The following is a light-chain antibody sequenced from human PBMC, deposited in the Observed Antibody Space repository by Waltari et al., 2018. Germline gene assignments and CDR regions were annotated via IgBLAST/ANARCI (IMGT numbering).Light chain of an antibody. CDR3: QQSYRSPQT. CDR1: QSISTY. V-gene: IGKV1-39*01. J-gene: IGKJ4*01. CDR2: SAS. Sequence: DIQMTQSPSSVPASVGDRVTITCRASQSISTYLHWYQQKPGNPPKLRIHSASTLQSGVPLRFSGTGSGTDFTLTISSLQPEDFASYYCQQSYRSPQTFGGGTKVEIK.